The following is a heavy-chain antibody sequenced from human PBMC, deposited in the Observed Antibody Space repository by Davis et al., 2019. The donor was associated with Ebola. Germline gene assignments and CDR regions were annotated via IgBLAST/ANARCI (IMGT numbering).Heavy chain of an antibody. V-gene: IGHV3-33*05. CDR3: AREQWTGGNSHMGEAHFGMDV. D-gene: IGHD6-19*01. Sequence: GESLKISCAASGFTFSNYGMHWVRQAPVPRLACVSFISYVFLPTSSLDSVKGRFTISRDNSKNTLYLQMNSLRAEDTAVYYCAREQWTGGNSHMGEAHFGMDVWGKGATVTVSS. CDR1: GFTFSNYG. J-gene: IGHJ6*04. CDR2: ISYVFLPT.